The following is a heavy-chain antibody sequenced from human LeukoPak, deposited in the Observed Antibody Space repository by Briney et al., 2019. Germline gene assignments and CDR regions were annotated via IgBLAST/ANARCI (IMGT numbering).Heavy chain of an antibody. J-gene: IGHJ4*02. Sequence: SETLSLTCTVSGVSISSYYWSWIRQPPGKGLEWIGYIYYSGSTNYNPSLKSRVTISVDTSKNQFSLKLSSVTAADTAVYYCARDLHDYGDLYQEGGYDYWGQGTLVTVSS. CDR1: GVSISSYY. D-gene: IGHD4-17*01. CDR3: ARDLHDYGDLYQEGGYDY. V-gene: IGHV4-59*01. CDR2: IYYSGST.